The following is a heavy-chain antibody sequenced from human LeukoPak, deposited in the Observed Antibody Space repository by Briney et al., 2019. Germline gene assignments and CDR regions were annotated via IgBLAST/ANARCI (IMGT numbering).Heavy chain of an antibody. CDR1: GFTFRSYW. Sequence: GGSLRLSCAASGFTFRSYWMSWVRQAPGKGLEWVANIKQDGSEKYYVDSVKGRFTISRDNAKNSLYLQMNSLRAEDTAVYYCARVEGGYCSSTSCYADWFDPWGQGTLVTVSS. V-gene: IGHV3-7*03. J-gene: IGHJ5*02. CDR2: IKQDGSEK. CDR3: ARVEGGYCSSTSCYADWFDP. D-gene: IGHD2-2*01.